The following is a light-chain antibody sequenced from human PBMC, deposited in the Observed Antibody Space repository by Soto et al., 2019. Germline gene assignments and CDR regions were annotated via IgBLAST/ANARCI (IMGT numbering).Light chain of an antibody. V-gene: IGKV1-5*03. CDR2: KAS. CDR3: HHYDSYSEA. Sequence: DIQMTQSPSTLSGSVGDRVTITCRASQTISSWLAWYQQKPGKAPKLLIYKASTLKSGVPSRFSGSGSGTEFTLTISSLQPDDFALYYCHHYDSYSEAFGQGSKVEIK. J-gene: IGKJ1*01. CDR1: QTISSW.